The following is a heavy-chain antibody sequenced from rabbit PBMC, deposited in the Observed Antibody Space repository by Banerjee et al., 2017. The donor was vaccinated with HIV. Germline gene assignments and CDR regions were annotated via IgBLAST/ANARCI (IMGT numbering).Heavy chain of an antibody. CDR1: GFDFSSYA. CDR2: ISTGDGST. J-gene: IGHJ6*01. V-gene: IGHV1S47*01. CDR3: ARDAGYTGVGAPTKYYYGMDL. D-gene: IGHD7-1*01. Sequence: QEQLKESGGGLVQPGGSLTLSCTASGFDFSSYAMSWVRQAPGKGLEWIGFISTGDGSTYYASWVNGRFTISSHNAQNTVSLQLNSLTAADTATYFCARDAGYTGVGAPTKYYYGMDLWGPGTLVTVS.